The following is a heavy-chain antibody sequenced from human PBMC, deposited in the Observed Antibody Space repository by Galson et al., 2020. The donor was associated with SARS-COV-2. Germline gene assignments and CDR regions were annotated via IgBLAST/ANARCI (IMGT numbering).Heavy chain of an antibody. CDR2: IWYDESNK. CDR1: GFTFSHYG. Sequence: GGSLRLSCAASGFTFSHYGLHWVRQAPGKGLEWVAVIWYDESNKYYADSVKGRFTISRDNSKNTLYLQMNSLRAEDTAVYYCARDPGRLTTVTNWFDPWGQGTLVTVSS. V-gene: IGHV3-33*01. CDR3: ARDPGRLTTVTNWFDP. J-gene: IGHJ5*02. D-gene: IGHD4-17*01.